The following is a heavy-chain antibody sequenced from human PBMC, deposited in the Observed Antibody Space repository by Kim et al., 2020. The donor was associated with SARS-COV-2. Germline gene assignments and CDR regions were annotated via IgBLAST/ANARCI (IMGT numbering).Heavy chain of an antibody. J-gene: IGHJ4*02. D-gene: IGHD3-10*01. CDR2: IHYSGGT. CDR1: GVSVSSSY. V-gene: IGHV4-59*02. CDR3: ARGSGSYSSNLDF. Sequence: SETLSLTCTVSGVSVSSSYWSWIRQPPGKGFEWIGFIHYSGGTNYNPSLKSRFTISVDTSKNQFSLKVSSVTAADTAVYYCARGSGSYSSNLDFWGQGTLVTVSS.